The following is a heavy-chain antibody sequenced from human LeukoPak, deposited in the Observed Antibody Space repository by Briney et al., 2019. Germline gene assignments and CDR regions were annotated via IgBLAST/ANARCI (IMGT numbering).Heavy chain of an antibody. CDR2: IGAGGTFT. CDR1: GFTFNSYA. CDR3: AKDHDYTTYGYYFDC. V-gene: IGHV3-23*01. Sequence: PGGSLRLSCTSSGFTFNSYAMNWLRQAPGKGLEWVSGIGAGGTFTYYADSVKGRFTISRDNSRNTLYLQMNSLRADDTAVYYCAKDHDYTTYGYYFDCWGQGTLVTVSS. D-gene: IGHD4-11*01. J-gene: IGHJ4*02.